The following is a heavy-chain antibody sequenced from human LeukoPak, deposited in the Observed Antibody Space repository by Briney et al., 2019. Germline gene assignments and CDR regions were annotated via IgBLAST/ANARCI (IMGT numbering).Heavy chain of an antibody. J-gene: IGHJ5*02. Sequence: GGSLRLSCAASGFTFSSYEMNWVRQAPGKGLEWVSYISSSSSTIYYADSVKGRFTISRDNAKNSLYLQMNSLRAEDAAVYYCARELEQPWNWFDPWGQGTLVTVSS. CDR2: ISSSSSTI. CDR3: ARELEQPWNWFDP. D-gene: IGHD6-13*01. V-gene: IGHV3-48*01. CDR1: GFTFSSYE.